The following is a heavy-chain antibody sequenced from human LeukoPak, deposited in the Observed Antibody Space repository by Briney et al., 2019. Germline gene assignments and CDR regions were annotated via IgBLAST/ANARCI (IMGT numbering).Heavy chain of an antibody. CDR1: GGPISSDDYF. CDR2: IYHRGST. D-gene: IGHD3-9*01. J-gene: IGHJ4*02. V-gene: IGHV4-30-2*01. CDR3: ARAPYDILTGYFLFDS. Sequence: SETLSLTCAVSGGPISSDDYFWSWIRQPPGKGLEWIGYIYHRGSTSYNPSLKSRVTISLDKSRNQFSLNLSSVTAADTAVYYCARAPYDILTGYFLFDSWGQGTLVTVSS.